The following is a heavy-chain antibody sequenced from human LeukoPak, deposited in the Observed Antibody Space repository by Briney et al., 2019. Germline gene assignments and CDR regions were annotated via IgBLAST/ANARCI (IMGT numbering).Heavy chain of an antibody. Sequence: PSETLSLTCTVSGGSISSYYWSWIRQPAGKGLEWIGRIYTSGSTNYNPSLKSRVTMSVDTSKNQFSLKLNSVTAADTAVYYCARGYYDILTGYYSNYYYYGMDVWGQGTTVTVSS. V-gene: IGHV4-4*07. CDR2: IYTSGST. J-gene: IGHJ6*02. D-gene: IGHD3-9*01. CDR3: ARGYYDILTGYYSNYYYYGMDV. CDR1: GGSISSYY.